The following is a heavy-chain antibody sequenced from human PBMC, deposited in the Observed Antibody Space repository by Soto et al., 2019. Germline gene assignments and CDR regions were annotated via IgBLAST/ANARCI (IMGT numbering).Heavy chain of an antibody. J-gene: IGHJ4*02. D-gene: IGHD4-17*01. V-gene: IGHV3-23*01. CDR2: IRGIGTGT. CDR1: GFTFSAYA. Sequence: EVQLLESGGGLGQPGGSLRLSCAASGFTFSAYAMNWVRQAPGKGLEWVSAIRGIGTGTYYADSVKGRFTISRDNSKNMLYLKMDRLRAEDTDIYFCAKDNYGGNEGGRFDYWGQGILVTVSS. CDR3: AKDNYGGNEGGRFDY.